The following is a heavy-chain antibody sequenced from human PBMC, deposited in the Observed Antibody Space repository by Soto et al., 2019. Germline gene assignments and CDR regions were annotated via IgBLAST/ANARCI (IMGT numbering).Heavy chain of an antibody. CDR1: GGSMRNYF. J-gene: IGHJ4*02. V-gene: IGHV4-59*01. Sequence: SETLSLTCTVSGGSMRNYFWTWIRQPPGKGLEWIGYIHYSGTTSFFPSYNPSLRSRVTISEDTSKNQFSLTLLSVTTADTAVYFCAAGEASSRNLAPYYLDFWGQGTLVTVSS. D-gene: IGHD6-13*01. CDR3: AAGEASSRNLAPYYLDF. CDR2: IHYSGTT.